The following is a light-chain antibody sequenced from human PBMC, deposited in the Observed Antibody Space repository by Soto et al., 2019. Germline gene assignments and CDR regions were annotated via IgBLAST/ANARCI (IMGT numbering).Light chain of an antibody. V-gene: IGKV1-39*01. CDR3: QQSYGTPLT. J-gene: IGKJ4*01. CDR2: AAS. CDR1: QSISNY. Sequence: DMEMTQSPSSLSASVGDRVTITCRASQSISNYLNWYQHKPGKVPKLLIYAASSLQSGVPTRFSGSGSGTDFTLTINSLQPEDFATYYCQQSYGTPLTFGGGTKIDI.